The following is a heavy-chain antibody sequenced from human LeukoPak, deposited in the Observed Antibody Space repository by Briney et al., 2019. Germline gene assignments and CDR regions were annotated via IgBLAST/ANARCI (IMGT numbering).Heavy chain of an antibody. CDR3: AKGGNGSSVLDV. J-gene: IGHJ6*03. D-gene: IGHD6-6*01. V-gene: IGHV3-30*02. CDR2: IRYDGSNK. CDR1: GFIFSTYG. Sequence: GGSLRLSCAASGFIFSTYGMHWVRQAPGKGLEWVAFIRYDGSNKYYADSVKGRFTISRDNPKNSLYVQMNSLKPEDTAVYYCAKGGNGSSVLDVWGKGTTVTV.